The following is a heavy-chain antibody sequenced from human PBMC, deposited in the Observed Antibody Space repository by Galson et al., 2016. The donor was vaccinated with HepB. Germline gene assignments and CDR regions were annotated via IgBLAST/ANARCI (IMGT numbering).Heavy chain of an antibody. Sequence: SLRLSCAASGFTFGSYTLNWVRQAPGRGLEWVSSITPSSSHTYYADSVKGRFTISRDNSKNTLYLQMNSLRAEDTAVYYCARGSPWWDLAARPFDSWGQGTLVTVSS. CDR2: ITPSSSHT. CDR3: ARGSPWWDLAARPFDS. V-gene: IGHV3-21*01. J-gene: IGHJ4*02. D-gene: IGHD1-26*01. CDR1: GFTFGSYT.